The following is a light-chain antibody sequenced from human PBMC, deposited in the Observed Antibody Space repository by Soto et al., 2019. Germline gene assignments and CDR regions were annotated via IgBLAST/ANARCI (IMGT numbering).Light chain of an antibody. CDR3: CSYAGSYTLV. CDR1: SSDVGGYNY. V-gene: IGLV2-11*01. CDR2: DVS. Sequence: QSALTQPRSVSGSPGQSVTISCTGTSSDVGGYNYVSWYQQHPGKAPKVLIYDVSKRPSGVPDRVSGSKSGNTASLTISGLKAEDEADYYCCSYAGSYTLVFGGGTKLTVL. J-gene: IGLJ2*01.